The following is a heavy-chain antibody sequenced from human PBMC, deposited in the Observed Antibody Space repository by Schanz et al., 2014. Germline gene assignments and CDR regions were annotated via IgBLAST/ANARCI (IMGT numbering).Heavy chain of an antibody. J-gene: IGHJ2*01. CDR2: IAASSGGP. V-gene: IGHV3-23*01. CDR1: GFTFGTYG. D-gene: IGHD2-21*01. CDR3: AKGQGAVINNWYFDL. Sequence: EVQMLESGGGLVQPGGSLRLSCVASGFTFGTYGMSWVRQAPGKGLEWVSVIAASSGGPNYADSVKGRFTISRDNSINTLSLQMNSLSADDTAVYYCAKGQGAVINNWYFDLWGRGTLVTVSS.